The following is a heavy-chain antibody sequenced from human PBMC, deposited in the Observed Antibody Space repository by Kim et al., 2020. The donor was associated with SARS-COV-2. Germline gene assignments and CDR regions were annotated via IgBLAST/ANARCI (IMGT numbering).Heavy chain of an antibody. CDR3: ARTCSSVSCYTVGMDV. V-gene: IGHV4-59*01. Sequence: SLQRRVTISVDTSTNQFSLKLSSVTAADTAMYYCARTCSSVSCYTVGMDVWGQGTRVTVSS. D-gene: IGHD2-2*02. J-gene: IGHJ6*02.